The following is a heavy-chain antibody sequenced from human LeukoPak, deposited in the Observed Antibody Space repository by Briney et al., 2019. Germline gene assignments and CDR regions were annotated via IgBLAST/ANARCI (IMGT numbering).Heavy chain of an antibody. D-gene: IGHD6-19*01. Sequence: GGSLRLSCAASGFTLSSYAMSWVRQAPGKGLEWVSAISDSGNTYHADSLKGRFTISRDNAKNSLYLQMNSLRAEDTAVYYCAKGSSGWFDDNWFDPWGQGALVTVSS. CDR1: GFTLSSYA. J-gene: IGHJ5*02. CDR3: AKGSSGWFDDNWFDP. CDR2: ISDSGNT. V-gene: IGHV3-23*01.